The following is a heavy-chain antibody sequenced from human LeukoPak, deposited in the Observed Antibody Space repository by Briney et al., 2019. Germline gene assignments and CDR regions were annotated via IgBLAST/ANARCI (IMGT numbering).Heavy chain of an antibody. CDR3: TRDGGSFCDFDY. Sequence: GGSLRLSCVASGFSFSTYWMNWVRQAPGKGLENVSVINTDGRITYYADSVKGRFTISRDNSKNTVYLQMGSLRGEDMAVYYCTRDGGSFCDFDYWGQGALVTVSS. D-gene: IGHD1-26*01. J-gene: IGHJ4*02. CDR1: GFSFSTYW. V-gene: IGHV3-64*02. CDR2: INTDGRIT.